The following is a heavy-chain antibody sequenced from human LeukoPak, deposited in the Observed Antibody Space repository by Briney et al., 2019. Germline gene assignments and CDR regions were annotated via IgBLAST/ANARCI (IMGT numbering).Heavy chain of an antibody. CDR3: XXXPYXYDILTGDDY. Sequence: GGSLRLSCAASGFTFSSYAMNWVRQAPGKGLEWVSAISGSGGSTYHADSVKGRFIISRDNSKNTLYLQMNSLRAEDTAVYYCXXXPYXYDILTGDDYWGQGAVVTVSS. V-gene: IGHV3-23*01. D-gene: IGHD3-9*01. CDR2: ISGSGGST. J-gene: IGHJ4*02. CDR1: GFTFSSYA.